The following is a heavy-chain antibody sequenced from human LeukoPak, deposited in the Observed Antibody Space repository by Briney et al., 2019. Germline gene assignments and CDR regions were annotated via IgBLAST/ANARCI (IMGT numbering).Heavy chain of an antibody. CDR1: GFTFSDHF. Sequence: GGSLRLSCAASGFTFSDHFMDWVRQAPGKGLEWIGRTRNKANAYSTEYAASVSGRFTVSRDDSKSSLYLQMNSLKSEDTAVYYCVEEGYSSGWYRDQQDYWGQGTLVTVSS. CDR3: VEEGYSSGWYRDQQDY. CDR2: TRNKANAYST. V-gene: IGHV3-72*01. J-gene: IGHJ4*02. D-gene: IGHD6-19*01.